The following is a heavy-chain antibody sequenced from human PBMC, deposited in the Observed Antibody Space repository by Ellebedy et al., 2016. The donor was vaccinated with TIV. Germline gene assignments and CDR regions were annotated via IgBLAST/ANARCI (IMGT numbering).Heavy chain of an antibody. CDR2: IWNDGSNK. CDR1: GFTFSGYG. V-gene: IGHV3-33*01. D-gene: IGHD7-27*01. CDR3: ARDLGRIGGFDP. J-gene: IGHJ5*02. Sequence: PGGSLRLSCAASGFTFSGYGMHWVRQAPGKGLEWVGVIWNDGSNKYYADSVKGRFTISRDNSKNTLYLQMNSLRVEDTAVYYCARDLGRIGGFDPWGQGTLVTVSS.